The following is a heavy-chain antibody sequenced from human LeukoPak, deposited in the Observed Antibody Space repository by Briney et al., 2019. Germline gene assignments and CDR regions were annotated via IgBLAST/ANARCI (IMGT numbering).Heavy chain of an antibody. CDR1: GFTFSSYA. CDR2: ISGSGGST. D-gene: IGHD3-22*01. J-gene: IGHJ5*02. V-gene: IGHV3-23*01. Sequence: PGGSLRLSCAASGFTFSSYAMSWVRQAPGKGLEWVSAISGSGGSTYYADSVKGRFTISRDNSKNTLYLQMNSLRAEDTAVYYCAKVSTMIVVVRREGWFDPWGQGTLVTVSS. CDR3: AKVSTMIVVVRREGWFDP.